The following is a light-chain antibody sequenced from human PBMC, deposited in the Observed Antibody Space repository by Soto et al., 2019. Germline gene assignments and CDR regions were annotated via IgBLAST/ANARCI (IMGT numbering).Light chain of an antibody. Sequence: QSVLTQPASVSGSPGQSITISCTGTGSDVGGYIYVSWYQQHPGKAPKLMIYEVSNRPSGVSNRFSGSKSGNTASLTISGLQAEDEADYYCSSYTSSSTPYVFGTGTKVTVL. J-gene: IGLJ1*01. CDR3: SSYTSSSTPYV. V-gene: IGLV2-14*01. CDR2: EVS. CDR1: GSDVGGYIY.